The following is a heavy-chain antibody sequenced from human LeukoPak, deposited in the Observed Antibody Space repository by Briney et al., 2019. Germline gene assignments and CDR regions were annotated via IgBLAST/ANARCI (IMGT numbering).Heavy chain of an antibody. J-gene: IGHJ4*02. CDR2: INHSGST. V-gene: IGHV4-34*01. Sequence: PSETLSLTCAVYSGSFSGYYWSWIRQPPGKGLEWIGEINHSGSTNYNPSLKSRVTISVDTSKNQFSLKLSSVTAADTAVYYCARRLLGALGSRYFDYWGQGTLVTVSS. CDR1: SGSFSGYY. D-gene: IGHD7-27*01. CDR3: ARRLLGALGSRYFDY.